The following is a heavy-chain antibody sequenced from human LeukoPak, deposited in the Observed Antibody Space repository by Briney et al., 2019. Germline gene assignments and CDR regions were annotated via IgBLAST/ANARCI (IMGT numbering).Heavy chain of an antibody. J-gene: IGHJ4*02. CDR3: ASNTGTVFDY. CDR2: VYYTGST. D-gene: IGHD7-27*01. Sequence: SQTLSLTCTVSGDFITAYYWSWIRQPPGKGLEWLGYVYYTGSTEYNPSLRSRVTISLAMSKHQFSLNLTSVTAADTAVYYCASNTGTVFDYGGQGALVTVSS. V-gene: IGHV4-59*01. CDR1: GDFITAYY.